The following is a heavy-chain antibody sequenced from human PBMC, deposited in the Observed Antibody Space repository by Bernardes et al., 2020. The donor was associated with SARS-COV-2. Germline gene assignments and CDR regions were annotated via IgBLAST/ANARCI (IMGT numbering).Heavy chain of an antibody. CDR1: GGSISSYY. CDR3: ARLKLRITIFGVVEDWFDP. D-gene: IGHD3-3*01. J-gene: IGHJ5*02. CDR2: IYYSGST. Sequence: TLSLTCTVSGGSISSYYWSWIRQPPGKGLEWIGYIYYSGSTNYNPSLKSRVTISVDTSKNQFSLKLSSVTAADTAVYYCARLKLRITIFGVVEDWFDPWGQGTLVTVSS. V-gene: IGHV4-59*01.